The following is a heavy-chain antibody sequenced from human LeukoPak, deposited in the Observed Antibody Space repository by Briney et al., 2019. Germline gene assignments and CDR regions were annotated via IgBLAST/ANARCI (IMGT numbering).Heavy chain of an antibody. J-gene: IGHJ3*02. D-gene: IGHD3-16*01. V-gene: IGHV4-34*01. CDR1: GGSFSGYY. Sequence: SETPSLTCAVYGGSFSGYYWSWIRQPPGKGLEWMGEINHSGSTNYNPSLKSRVTISVDTSKNQFSLKLSSVTAADTAVYYCARWTLGGHDAFDIWGQGTMVTVSS. CDR3: ARWTLGGHDAFDI. CDR2: INHSGST.